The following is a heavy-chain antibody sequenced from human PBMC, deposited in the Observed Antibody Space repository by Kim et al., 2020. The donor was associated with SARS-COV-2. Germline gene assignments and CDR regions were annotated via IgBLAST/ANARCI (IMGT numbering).Heavy chain of an antibody. CDR1: GGTFSSYA. Sequence: SVKVSCKASGGTFSSYAISWVRQAPGQGLEWMGGIIPIFGTGKYRQKFQGRVTITADESTSTAYMELSSLRSEDTAVYYCARSIGYDAYYYYGMDVWGQGTTVTVSS. J-gene: IGHJ6*02. V-gene: IGHV1-69*13. CDR2: IIPIFGTG. D-gene: IGHD5-12*01. CDR3: ARSIGYDAYYYYGMDV.